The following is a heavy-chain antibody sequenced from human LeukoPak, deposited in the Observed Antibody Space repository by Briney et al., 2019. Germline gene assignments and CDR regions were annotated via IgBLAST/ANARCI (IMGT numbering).Heavy chain of an antibody. CDR2: INPNSGGT. CDR1: GGTFNSYA. CDR3: ARMVLWSYAFDI. Sequence: GASVKVSCKASGGTFNSYAISWVRQAPGQGLEWMGWINPNSGGTNYAQKFQGRVTMTRDTSISTAYMELSRLRSDDTAVYYCARMVLWSYAFDIWGQGTMVTVSS. D-gene: IGHD3-10*01. J-gene: IGHJ3*02. V-gene: IGHV1-2*02.